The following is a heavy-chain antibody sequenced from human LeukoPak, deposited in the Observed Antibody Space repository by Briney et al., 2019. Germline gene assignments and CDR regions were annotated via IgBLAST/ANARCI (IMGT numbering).Heavy chain of an antibody. D-gene: IGHD6-6*01. CDR2: ISGSGGST. CDR3: AKHIASRREAFNY. V-gene: IGHV3-23*01. J-gene: IGHJ4*02. CDR1: GFTLSSYA. Sequence: GGSLRLSCAASGFTLSSYAMSWVRQAPGKGLEWVSVISGSGGSTYYTYSVRGRFTISKDNSKNTLYLQMNTLTAEDTAVYYCAKHIASRREAFNYWGQGTLVTVSS.